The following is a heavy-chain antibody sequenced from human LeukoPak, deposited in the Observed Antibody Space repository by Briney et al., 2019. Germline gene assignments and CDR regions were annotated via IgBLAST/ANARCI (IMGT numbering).Heavy chain of an antibody. CDR3: ARESLATIPYFDY. CDR1: GYTLTELS. V-gene: IGHV1-24*01. CDR2: FDPEDGET. D-gene: IGHD5-12*01. Sequence: ASVKVSCKVSGYTLTELSMHWVRQAPGKGLEWMGGFDPEDGETIYAQKFQGRVTITADESTSTAYMELSSLRSEDTAVYYCARESLATIPYFDYWGQGTLVTVSS. J-gene: IGHJ4*02.